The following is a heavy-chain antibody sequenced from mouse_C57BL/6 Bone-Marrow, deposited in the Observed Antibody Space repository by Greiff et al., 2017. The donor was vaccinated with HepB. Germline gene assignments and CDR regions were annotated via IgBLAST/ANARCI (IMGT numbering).Heavy chain of an antibody. Sequence: VQLQQPGAELVMPGASVKLSCKASGYTFTSYWMHWVKQRPGKGLEWIGEIDPSDSYTNYNQKFKGKSQLTVDKSTSTAYMQLSSLASEDSAVYYCARFYWYFDVWGTGTTVTVSS. CDR2: IDPSDSYT. J-gene: IGHJ1*03. CDR1: GYTFTSYW. V-gene: IGHV1-69*01. CDR3: ARFYWYFDV.